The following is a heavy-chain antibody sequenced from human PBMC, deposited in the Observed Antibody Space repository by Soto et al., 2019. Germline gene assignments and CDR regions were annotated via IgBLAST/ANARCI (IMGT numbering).Heavy chain of an antibody. CDR3: ARPPGGVHDAFDI. J-gene: IGHJ3*02. Sequence: GASVKVSCKASGYTFTSFYMHWVRQAPGQGLEWMGIINPSGGSTSYAQKFQGRVTMTRDTSTSTVYMELSSLRSEDTAMYYCARPPGGVHDAFDIWGQGTMVTV. CDR1: GYTFTSFY. CDR2: INPSGGST. D-gene: IGHD2-8*02. V-gene: IGHV1-46*01.